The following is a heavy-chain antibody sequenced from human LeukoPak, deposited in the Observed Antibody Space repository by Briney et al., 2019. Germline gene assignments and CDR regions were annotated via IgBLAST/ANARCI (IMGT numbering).Heavy chain of an antibody. CDR1: GGSFSAYY. Sequence: SETVSLTCAVSGGSFSAYYWSLIRQPPGKGLEWIGEINHSGSINYNPSLKSRVTISIDTSKNQFSLKLNSVTAADTALYYCARGSRVAVSGSRPFDPWGQGTLVTVSS. J-gene: IGHJ5*02. CDR3: ARGSRVAVSGSRPFDP. D-gene: IGHD6-13*01. V-gene: IGHV4-34*01. CDR2: INHSGSI.